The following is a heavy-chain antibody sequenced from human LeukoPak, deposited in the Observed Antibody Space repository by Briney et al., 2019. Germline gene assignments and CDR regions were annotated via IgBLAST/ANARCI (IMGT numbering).Heavy chain of an antibody. CDR3: AKDPLGSIAVAGTADFDI. CDR2: ISGSGGST. D-gene: IGHD6-19*01. J-gene: IGHJ3*02. Sequence: PGGSLRLSCAASGFTFSRYAMSWLRQPPAKGREGVAAISGSGGSTYYADSVKGRFTISRDNSKNTLYLQMNSLRAEDTAVYYCAKDPLGSIAVAGTADFDIWGQGTMVTVSS. V-gene: IGHV3-23*01. CDR1: GFTFSRYA.